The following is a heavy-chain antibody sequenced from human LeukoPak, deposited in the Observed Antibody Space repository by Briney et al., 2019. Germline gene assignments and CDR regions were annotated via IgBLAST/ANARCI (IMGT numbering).Heavy chain of an antibody. Sequence: GRSLRLSCAASGFTFDDYAMHWVRQAPGKGLEWVSGISWNSGSIGYADSVKGRFTISRDSAKNSLYLQMNSLRAEDTALYYCAKEGMVRGFDYWGQGTLVTVSS. V-gene: IGHV3-9*01. CDR2: ISWNSGSI. CDR1: GFTFDDYA. CDR3: AKEGMVRGFDY. J-gene: IGHJ4*02. D-gene: IGHD3-10*01.